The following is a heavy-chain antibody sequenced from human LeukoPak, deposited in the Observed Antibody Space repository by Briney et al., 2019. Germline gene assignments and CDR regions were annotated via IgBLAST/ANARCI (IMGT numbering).Heavy chain of an antibody. Sequence: PGGSLRLSCAASGVTVSNNYISWVRQAPGKGLGWVSVMYSTGITQYGDSVRGRFTISRDNSKNTVYLQMNSLKPEDTAVYYCARDPGGGPTHGYWGQGTLVTVSS. J-gene: IGHJ4*02. D-gene: IGHD1-26*01. CDR1: GVTVSNNY. CDR3: ARDPGGGPTHGY. CDR2: MYSTGIT. V-gene: IGHV3-66*03.